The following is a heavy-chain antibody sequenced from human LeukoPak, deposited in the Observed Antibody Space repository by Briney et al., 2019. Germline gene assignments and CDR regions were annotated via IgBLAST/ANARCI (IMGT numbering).Heavy chain of an antibody. V-gene: IGHV4-59*01. CDR1: GGSISSYY. D-gene: IGHD2-2*01. Sequence: SETLSLTCTVSGGSISSYYWSWIRQPPGKGLEWIGYIYYSGSTDYNPSLKSRVTISVDTSKNQFSLKLSSVTAADTAVYYCARAVTKDYYYYYMDVWGKGTTVTVSS. J-gene: IGHJ6*03. CDR2: IYYSGST. CDR3: ARAVTKDYYYYYMDV.